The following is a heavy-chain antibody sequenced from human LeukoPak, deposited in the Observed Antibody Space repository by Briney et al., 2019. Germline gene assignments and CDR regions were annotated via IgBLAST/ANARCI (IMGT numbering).Heavy chain of an antibody. J-gene: IGHJ4*02. CDR3: ARARASGRSGFDY. CDR1: GLTFSSYS. Sequence: PGGSLRLSCAASGLTFSSYSMNWVRQAPGKGLEWVSYISSSSSTIYYADSVKGRFTISRDNAKNSLYLQMNSLRDEDTAVYYCARARASGRSGFDYWGQGTLVTVSS. D-gene: IGHD2-15*01. V-gene: IGHV3-48*02. CDR2: ISSSSSTI.